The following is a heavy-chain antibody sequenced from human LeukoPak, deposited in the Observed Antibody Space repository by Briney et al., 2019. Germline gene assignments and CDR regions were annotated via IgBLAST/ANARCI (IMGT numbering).Heavy chain of an antibody. J-gene: IGHJ4*02. CDR2: INPNSGGT. Sequence: ASVKVSCKTSGYTFIDYYMYWVRQAPGQGPEWMGWINPNSGGTKSPQKFQGKVTMSRDTSTSTAYLELSRLRSDDTAVYYCVSGPRSTIFGVDSYYFDYWGQGTLVTVSS. CDR3: VSGPRSTIFGVDSYYFDY. CDR1: GYTFIDYY. V-gene: IGHV1-2*02. D-gene: IGHD3-3*01.